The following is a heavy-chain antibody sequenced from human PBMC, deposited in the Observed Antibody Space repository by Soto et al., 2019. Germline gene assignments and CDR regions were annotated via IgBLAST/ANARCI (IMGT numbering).Heavy chain of an antibody. Sequence: HPGGSLRLSCAASGFSFSTYAMSWVRQAPGEGLEWVSTVSGSGGTTYYADSVRGRFTISRDNSKNTLFLQMNSLRADDTAIYYCVKDWSGNKCPFLAVCGQGSTVPGSS. CDR2: VSGSGGTT. CDR3: VKDWSGNKCPFLAV. D-gene: IGHD3-3*01. V-gene: IGHV3-23*01. CDR1: GFSFSTYA. J-gene: IGHJ6*02.